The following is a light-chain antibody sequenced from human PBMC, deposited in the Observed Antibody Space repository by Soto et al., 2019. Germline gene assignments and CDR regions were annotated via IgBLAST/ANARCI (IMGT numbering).Light chain of an antibody. V-gene: IGLV1-44*01. CDR1: MCNIGGNT. J-gene: IGLJ3*02. CDR3: AAWDDHLNFWV. Sequence: QSVLTQPPSASGPPGQTVTGSCAGSMCNIGGNTVNWYQQLPGTAPKLLIYSNNQRPSGLPDRFSGSKSRTSASRPIRVLQSEDEAYFYCAAWDDHLNFWVFGGG. CDR2: SNN.